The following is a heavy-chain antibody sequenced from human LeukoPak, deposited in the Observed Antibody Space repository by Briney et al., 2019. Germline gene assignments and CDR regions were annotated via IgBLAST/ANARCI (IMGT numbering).Heavy chain of an antibody. Sequence: GGSPRLSCAASGFTFSSYAMSWVRQAPGRGLEWVSAISGSGGSTYYADSVKGRFTISRDNSKNTLYLQMNSLRAEDTAVYYCAKDLYRIVVVPAAPSGFDYWGQGTLVTVSS. CDR2: ISGSGGST. J-gene: IGHJ4*02. CDR3: AKDLYRIVVVPAAPSGFDY. V-gene: IGHV3-23*01. CDR1: GFTFSSYA. D-gene: IGHD2-2*01.